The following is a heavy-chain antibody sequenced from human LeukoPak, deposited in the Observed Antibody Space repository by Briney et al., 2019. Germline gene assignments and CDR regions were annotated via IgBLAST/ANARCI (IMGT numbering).Heavy chain of an antibody. CDR1: GYTFTSYD. D-gene: IGHD2-15*01. CDR3: ARVIRVVVVAARDDSYYGMDV. V-gene: IGHV1-8*01. Sequence: GASVKVSCKASGYTFTSYDINWVRQATGQGLEWMGWMNPNSGNTGYAQKFQGRVTIIADKSTSTAYMELSSLRSEDTAVYYCARVIRVVVVAARDDSYYGMDVWGQGTTVTVS. CDR2: MNPNSGNT. J-gene: IGHJ6*02.